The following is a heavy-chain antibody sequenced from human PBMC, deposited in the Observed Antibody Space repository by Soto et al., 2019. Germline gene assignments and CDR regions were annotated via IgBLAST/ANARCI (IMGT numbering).Heavy chain of an antibody. V-gene: IGHV3-11*06. CDR2: ISSSSSYT. D-gene: IGHD2-15*01. CDR1: GFTFSDYY. J-gene: IGHJ4*02. CDR3: ARDNCSGGSCFRRNFDY. Sequence: PGGSLRLSCAASGFTFSDYYMSWIRQAPGKGLEWVSYISSSSSYTNYADSVKGRFTISRDNAKNSLYLQMNSLRAEDTAVYYCARDNCSGGSCFRRNFDYWGQGTLVTVSS.